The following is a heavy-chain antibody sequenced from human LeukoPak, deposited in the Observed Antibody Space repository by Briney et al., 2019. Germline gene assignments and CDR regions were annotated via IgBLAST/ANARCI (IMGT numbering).Heavy chain of an antibody. D-gene: IGHD6-13*01. CDR3: ARDPAAAYFDY. Sequence: PSETLSLTCTVSGGSISSYYWSWIRQPPGKGLEWIGYIYYSGSTNYNPSLKSRVTISVDTSKNQFSLKLSSVTAADTAVYYCARDPAAAYFDYRGQGTLVTVSS. V-gene: IGHV4-59*01. CDR1: GGSISSYY. J-gene: IGHJ4*02. CDR2: IYYSGST.